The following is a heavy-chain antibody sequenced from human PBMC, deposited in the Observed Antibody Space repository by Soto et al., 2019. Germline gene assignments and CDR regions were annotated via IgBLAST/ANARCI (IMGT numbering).Heavy chain of an antibody. CDR3: ARAVGIAVVDAFDI. V-gene: IGHV3-48*02. CDR2: ISSSSTI. J-gene: IGHJ3*02. Sequence: PGGSLRLSCAASGFTFSSYSMNWVRQAPGKGLEWVSYISSSSTIYYADSVKGRFTISRDNAKNSLYLQMNSLRDEDTAVYYCARAVGIAVVDAFDIWGQGTMVTVSS. CDR1: GFTFSSYS. D-gene: IGHD6-19*01.